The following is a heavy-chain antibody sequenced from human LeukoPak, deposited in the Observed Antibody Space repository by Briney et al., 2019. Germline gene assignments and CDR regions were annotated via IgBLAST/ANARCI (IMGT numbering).Heavy chain of an antibody. Sequence: ASVKVSCKASGYTFTSYAMHWVRQAPGQGLEWMGWITPSGGTNYPQKFQGRVAITRDTSITTAYMDLSRLTSDDTAVYYCARDRYGDGFAHFDYWGQGALVSVSS. J-gene: IGHJ4*02. CDR3: ARDRYGDGFAHFDY. D-gene: IGHD5-24*01. CDR2: ITPSGGT. V-gene: IGHV1-2*02. CDR1: GYTFTSYA.